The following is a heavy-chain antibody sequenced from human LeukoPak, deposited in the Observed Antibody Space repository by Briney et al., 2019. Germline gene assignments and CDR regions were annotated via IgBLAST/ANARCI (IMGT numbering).Heavy chain of an antibody. V-gene: IGHV3-7*03. J-gene: IGHJ4*02. CDR3: ARGGGHLDC. CDR1: GFSFSSYW. D-gene: IGHD4-23*01. CDR2: IKQDGSDK. Sequence: GGSLRLSCAASGFSFSSYWMSWVRQAPGKGLEWVANIKQDGSDKYYLTSVRGRFTISRDNAKNSLFLQMDSLRVEDTAVYYCARGGGHLDCWGQGTLVTVSS.